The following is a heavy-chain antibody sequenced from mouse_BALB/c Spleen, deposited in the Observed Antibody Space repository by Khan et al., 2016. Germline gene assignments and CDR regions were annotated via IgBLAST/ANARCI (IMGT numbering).Heavy chain of an antibody. D-gene: IGHD1-1*02. Sequence: QVQLQQPGAELMKPGASVKISCKATGYTFSSYWIEWVKQRPGHGLEWIGEILPGSGSTNYNEKFKGKATFNADTSSNTAYMQLSSLTSEDSAVYYCARLWYAMDYWGQGTSVTVSS. CDR2: ILPGSGST. CDR3: ARLWYAMDY. CDR1: GYTFSSYW. J-gene: IGHJ4*01. V-gene: IGHV1-9*01.